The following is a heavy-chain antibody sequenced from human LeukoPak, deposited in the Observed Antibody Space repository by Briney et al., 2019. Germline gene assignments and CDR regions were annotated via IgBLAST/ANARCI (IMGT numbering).Heavy chain of an antibody. J-gene: IGHJ4*02. CDR1: GFTFSSYA. Sequence: GGSLRLSCAASGFTFSSYAMSWVRQAPGRGLEWVSAISGSGGSTYYADSVKGRFTISRVNSKNTLYLQMNSLRAEDTAVYYCAKDRVAVAGTTWGQGTLVTVSS. CDR2: ISGSGGST. D-gene: IGHD6-19*01. CDR3: AKDRVAVAGTT. V-gene: IGHV3-23*01.